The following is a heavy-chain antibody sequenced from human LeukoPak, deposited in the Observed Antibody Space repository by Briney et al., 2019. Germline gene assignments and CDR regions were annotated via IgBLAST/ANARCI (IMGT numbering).Heavy chain of an antibody. D-gene: IGHD3-10*01. CDR2: INPGDSDT. Sequence: PGEPLKISCQASGYSFTSSWIGWARQMPGKGLEWMAIINPGDSDTRYSPSFQGQVTISADKSISTVYLQWGSLKASDTAMYYCARQPGAGWFDPWGQGTLVTVSS. J-gene: IGHJ5*02. V-gene: IGHV5-51*01. CDR3: ARQPGAGWFDP. CDR1: GYSFTSSW.